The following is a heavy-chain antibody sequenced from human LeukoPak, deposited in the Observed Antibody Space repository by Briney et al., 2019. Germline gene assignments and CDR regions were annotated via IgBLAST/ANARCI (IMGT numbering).Heavy chain of an antibody. J-gene: IGHJ4*02. D-gene: IGHD6-19*01. CDR1: GGSISSYY. CDR3: ARMYSSGWYTY. CDR2: IYYSGST. V-gene: IGHV4-59*01. Sequence: PSETLSLTCTVSGGSISSYYWSWIRQPPGKGLEWIGYIYYSGSTNYTPSLKSRVTISVDTSKNQLSLKLSSMTAADTAVYYCARMYSSGWYTYWGQGTLVTVSS.